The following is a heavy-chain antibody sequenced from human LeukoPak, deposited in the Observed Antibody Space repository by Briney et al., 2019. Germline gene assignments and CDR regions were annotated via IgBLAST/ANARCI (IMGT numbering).Heavy chain of an antibody. V-gene: IGHV3-48*01. Sequence: GGSLRLSCAASGFTFSSYIMNWVRQAPGKGLEWVSYISSSSSTIYYADSVKGRFTISRDNVRSSLYLQMNSLRAEDTAAYYCARERLRGYNYGLDYWGQGTLVTVSS. CDR1: GFTFSSYI. CDR2: ISSSSSTI. J-gene: IGHJ4*02. CDR3: ARERLRGYNYGLDY. D-gene: IGHD5-18*01.